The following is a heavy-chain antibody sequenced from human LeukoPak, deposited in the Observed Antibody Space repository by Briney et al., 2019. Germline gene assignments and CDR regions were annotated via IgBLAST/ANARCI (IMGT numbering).Heavy chain of an antibody. V-gene: IGHV3-23*01. CDR1: GFTFSSYA. CDR3: AKDRTVGASYWCFDL. CDR2: ISGSGGST. Sequence: GGSLRLSCAASGFTFSSYAMSWVRQAPGKGLEWVSAISGSGGSTYYADSVKGRFTISRDNSKNTLYLHMNTLRAEDTAIYYCAKDRTVGASYWCFDLWGRGTLVTVSS. J-gene: IGHJ2*01. D-gene: IGHD1-26*01.